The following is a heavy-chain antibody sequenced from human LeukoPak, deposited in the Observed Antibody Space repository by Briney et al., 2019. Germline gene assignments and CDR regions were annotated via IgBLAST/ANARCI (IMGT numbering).Heavy chain of an antibody. J-gene: IGHJ4*02. CDR1: GFTFDDYG. CDR2: INWNGGST. D-gene: IGHD3-22*01. CDR3: ARVAYDSSGYCLDY. Sequence: RPGGSLRLSCAASGFTFDDYGMSWVRQAPGKGLEWVSGINWNGGSTGYADSVKGRFTISRDNAKNSLYLQMNSLRAEDTALYHRARVAYDSSGYCLDYWGQGTLVTVSS. V-gene: IGHV3-20*01.